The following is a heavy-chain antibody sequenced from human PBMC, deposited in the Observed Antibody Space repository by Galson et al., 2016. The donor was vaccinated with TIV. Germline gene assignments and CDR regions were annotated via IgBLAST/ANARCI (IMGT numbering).Heavy chain of an antibody. V-gene: IGHV3-23*01. D-gene: IGHD3-3*01. CDR3: AKDSRHYMLVGEFDY. CDR2: IHSIGNSIGNNYI. CDR1: GFTFGSYT. J-gene: IGHJ4*02. Sequence: SLRLSCAASGFTFGSYTMNWVRQAPGKGLEWVSLIHSIGNSIGNNYIYYADSVKGRFTISRDNSKNTLYLQMNSLRAEDTAVYYCAKDSRHYMLVGEFDYWGQGTLVTVSS.